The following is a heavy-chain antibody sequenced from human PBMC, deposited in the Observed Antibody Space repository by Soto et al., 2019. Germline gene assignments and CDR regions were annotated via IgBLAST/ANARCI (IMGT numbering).Heavy chain of an antibody. Sequence: GGSLRLSCAGSGFSFSDYYMSWIRQAPGKGLEWVSYISSSGDIIYYADSVKGRFTISRDNAKNSLYLQMNSLRAEDTAVYYCARDLGYYASDGYFDYWGQGTVVTVSS. CDR3: ARDLGYYASDGYFDY. J-gene: IGHJ4*02. V-gene: IGHV3-11*01. CDR1: GFSFSDYY. CDR2: ISSSGDII. D-gene: IGHD3-22*01.